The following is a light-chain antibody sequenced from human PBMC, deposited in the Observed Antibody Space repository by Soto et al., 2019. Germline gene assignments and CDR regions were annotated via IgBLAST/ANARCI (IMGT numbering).Light chain of an antibody. CDR1: QTIKNL. Sequence: TQSPATLSVSPGEGVTLSCRASQTIKNLLAWYQQRPGQSPRLLFYYASTRATGVPARFSGSGSGTEFTLAISSLQSEDFATYYCQQYHSTPITFGQGTRLEIK. CDR2: YAS. CDR3: QQYHSTPIT. J-gene: IGKJ5*01. V-gene: IGKV3-15*01.